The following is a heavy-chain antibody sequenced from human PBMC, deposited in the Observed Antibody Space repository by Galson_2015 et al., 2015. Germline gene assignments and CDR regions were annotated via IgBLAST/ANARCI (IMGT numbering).Heavy chain of an antibody. D-gene: IGHD6-19*01. Sequence: SLRLSCAASGFTFSSYAMTWVRQAPGKGLEWVSAISSSGVGSYYAHSVKGRFTISRDNSENTLYLQMNSLRAEDTAIYYCAIHPSGYSSLDYWGQGTLVTVSS. V-gene: IGHV3-23*01. CDR1: GFTFSSYA. J-gene: IGHJ4*02. CDR2: ISSSGVGS. CDR3: AIHPSGYSSLDY.